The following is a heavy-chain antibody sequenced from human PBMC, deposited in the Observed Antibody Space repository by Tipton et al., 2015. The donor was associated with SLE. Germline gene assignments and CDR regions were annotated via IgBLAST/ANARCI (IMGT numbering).Heavy chain of an antibody. D-gene: IGHD2-21*01. CDR2: IGTDGSEK. V-gene: IGHV3-7*01. CDR3: ASATRGGDSGL. Sequence: GSLRLSCAASGFTFATYWMGWVRQAPGKGLQWVATIGTDGSEKYYVDSVKGRFTISRDNAKNSLYLQMNSPRAEDTALYYCASATRGGDSGLWGQGTLVTVSS. J-gene: IGHJ4*02. CDR1: GFTFATYW.